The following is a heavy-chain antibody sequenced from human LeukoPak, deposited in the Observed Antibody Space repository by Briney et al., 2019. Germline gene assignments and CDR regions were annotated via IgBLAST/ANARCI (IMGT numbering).Heavy chain of an antibody. Sequence: PSETLSLTCAVYGGSFSGYYWSWIRQPPGKGLEWIGEINHSGSTNYNPSLKSRVTISVDTSKNQFSLKLSSVTAADTAVYYCASRLSGYRGNNFDYGGQGTLSPSPQ. D-gene: IGHD5-12*01. CDR2: INHSGST. J-gene: IGHJ4*02. V-gene: IGHV4-34*01. CDR1: GGSFSGYY. CDR3: ASRLSGYRGNNFDY.